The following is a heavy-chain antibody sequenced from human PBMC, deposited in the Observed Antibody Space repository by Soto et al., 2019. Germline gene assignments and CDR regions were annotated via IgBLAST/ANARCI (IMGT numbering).Heavy chain of an antibody. CDR1: GFTFCSYA. CDR2: IYDSGATT. V-gene: IGHV3-23*01. J-gene: IGHJ4*02. D-gene: IGHD4-4*01. Sequence: GGSLRLSCAASGFTFCSYAMIWVRQAPGKGLEWVSSIYDSGATTYYADSVKGRFPISRDNSRNTLYVQMNSLRAEDTAVYYCAKSSNNRDSKPFDYWGQGTLVTVSS. CDR3: AKSSNNRDSKPFDY.